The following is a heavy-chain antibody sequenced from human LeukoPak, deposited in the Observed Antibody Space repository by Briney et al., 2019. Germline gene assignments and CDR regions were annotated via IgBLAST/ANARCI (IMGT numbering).Heavy chain of an antibody. D-gene: IGHD3-22*01. Sequence: GGSLRLSWAASGFIFNNYGLIWVRQAPGKGLEWVSAISNDGGGTTYADFVKGRFTISRDNSRNTLFLQMNSLRGDDTALYYCAKGGSGYFLDLWGQGTLVTVSS. V-gene: IGHV3-23*01. CDR3: AKGGSGYFLDL. CDR2: ISNDGGGT. CDR1: GFIFNNYG. J-gene: IGHJ5*02.